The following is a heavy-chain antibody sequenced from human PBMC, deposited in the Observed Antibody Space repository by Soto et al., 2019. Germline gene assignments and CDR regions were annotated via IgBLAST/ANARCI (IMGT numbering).Heavy chain of an antibody. J-gene: IGHJ6*02. V-gene: IGHV3-23*01. CDR1: GFTFSIYA. CDR2: ISGSGGST. CDR3: AKDGQQWLVPPTTGGMDV. D-gene: IGHD6-19*01. Sequence: EVQLLESGGGLVQPRGSLRLSCAASGFTFSIYAMNWVRQAPGKGLEWVSAISGSGGSTYYADSVKGRFTISRDNSKNTLYLQMNSLRAEDTAVYYCAKDGQQWLVPPTTGGMDVWGQGTTVTVSS.